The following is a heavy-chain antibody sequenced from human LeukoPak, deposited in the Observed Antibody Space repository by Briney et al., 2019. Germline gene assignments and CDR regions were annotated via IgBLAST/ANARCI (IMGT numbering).Heavy chain of an antibody. V-gene: IGHV3-11*05. CDR1: GFTFSDYY. Sequence: GGSLRLSCAASGFTFSDYYMSWIRQAPGKGLEWVSYTSSSSIYTNYADSVKGRFTISRDNAKNSMYLQMNSLRAEDTAVYYCAREVGSRAVYYYGMDVWGQGTTVTVSS. CDR3: AREVGSRAVYYYGMDV. CDR2: TSSSSIYT. J-gene: IGHJ6*02. D-gene: IGHD6-13*01.